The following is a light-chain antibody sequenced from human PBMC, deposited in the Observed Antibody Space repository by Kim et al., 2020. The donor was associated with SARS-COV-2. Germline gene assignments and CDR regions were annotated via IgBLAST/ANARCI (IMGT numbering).Light chain of an antibody. Sequence: SPGESGTASGRASHSVSSYLSWCHQKPDQAPRLLIYGATTRATGIPTRFSGSGSGTDFTLTISSLQSEDFAVYYGQQHSNWPPFTFGQGTRLDIK. V-gene: IGKV3-11*01. CDR1: HSVSSY. J-gene: IGKJ5*01. CDR2: GAT. CDR3: QQHSNWPPFT.